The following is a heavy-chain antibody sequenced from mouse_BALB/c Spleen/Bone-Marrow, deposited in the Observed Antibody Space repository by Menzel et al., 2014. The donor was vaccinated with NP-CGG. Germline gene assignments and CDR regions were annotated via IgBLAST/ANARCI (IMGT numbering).Heavy chain of an antibody. Sequence: VQLQQSGAELMKPGASVKISCMATGYTFRNYWIEWVKQRPGHGLEWIGEIFPASGSTDYNENFKGKATFTADTSSNTAYMQLSSLTSADSAVYYCARVIYWYIDVWGAGTTLTVSS. CDR2: IFPASGST. D-gene: IGHD2-13*01. J-gene: IGHJ1*01. CDR1: GYTFRNYW. CDR3: ARVIYWYIDV. V-gene: IGHV1-9*01.